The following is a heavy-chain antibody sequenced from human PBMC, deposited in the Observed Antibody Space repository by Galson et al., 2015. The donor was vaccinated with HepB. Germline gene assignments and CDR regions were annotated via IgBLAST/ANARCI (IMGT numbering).Heavy chain of an antibody. CDR1: GFTFSSYA. CDR3: AKVTFLLGIAAA. V-gene: IGHV3-23*01. J-gene: IGHJ4*02. D-gene: IGHD6-13*01. Sequence: SLRLSCAASGFTFSSYAMSWVRQAPGKGLEWVSAISGSGGSTYYADSVKGRFTISRDNSKNTLYLQMNSLRAEDTAVYYCAKVTFLLGIAAAWGQGTLVTVSS. CDR2: ISGSGGST.